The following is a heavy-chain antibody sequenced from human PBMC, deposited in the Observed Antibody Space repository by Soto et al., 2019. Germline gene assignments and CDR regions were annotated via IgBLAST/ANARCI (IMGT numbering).Heavy chain of an antibody. D-gene: IGHD4-4*01. CDR2: ISAGGGST. J-gene: IGHJ4*02. V-gene: IGHV3-23*01. CDR3: ARDRSNNDY. Sequence: PGGSLRLSCAASEFTFSSYAMTWVRQAPGKGLEWVSAISAGGGSTYYADSSTSTAYMELRSLRSDDTAVYYCARDRSNNDYWGQGTLVTVSS. CDR1: EFTFSSYA.